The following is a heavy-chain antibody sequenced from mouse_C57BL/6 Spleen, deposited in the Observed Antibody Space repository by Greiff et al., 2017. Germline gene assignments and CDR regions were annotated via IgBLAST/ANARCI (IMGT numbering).Heavy chain of an antibody. V-gene: IGHV14-2*01. J-gene: IGHJ3*01. CDR2: IDPEDGET. CDR3: ASTYDYVAWFAY. Sequence: EVKLQQSGADLVKPGASVKLSCTASGFNIQDYYMHWVKQRTEQGLEWIGRIDPEDGETKDAPKFQGKATIPADTSSNTVYLQLSRLTSEDTSVYYCASTYDYVAWFAYWCKGKMVSVSA. CDR1: GFNIQDYY. D-gene: IGHD2-4*01.